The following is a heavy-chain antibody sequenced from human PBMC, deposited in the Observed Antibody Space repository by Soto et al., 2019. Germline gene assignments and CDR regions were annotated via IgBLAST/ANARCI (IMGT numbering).Heavy chain of an antibody. V-gene: IGHV3-23*01. D-gene: IGHD6-19*01. CDR2: ISGSGGST. CDR3: AKVMAGVAVAGVSMDV. Sequence: GGSLRLSCAASGFTFSSYAMSWVRQAPGKGLEWVSAISGSGGSTYYADSVKGRFTISRDNSKNTLYLQMNSLRAEDTAVYYCAKVMAGVAVAGVSMDVWGQGTTVTVSS. J-gene: IGHJ6*02. CDR1: GFTFSSYA.